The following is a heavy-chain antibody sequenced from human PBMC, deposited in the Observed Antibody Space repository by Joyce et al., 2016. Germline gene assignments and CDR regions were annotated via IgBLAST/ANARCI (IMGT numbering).Heavy chain of an antibody. Sequence: QVQLVQSGAEVKKPGASVKVSCKASGYTFTNFGINWVRQAPGQGLEWLVWMTPNSGNTGYAQNFQGRVTMTRDTSISAAYMELSSLRSEDTAVYFCARNKYGTGDFDFWGQGTPVTVSS. CDR1: GYTFTNFG. V-gene: IGHV1-8*01. CDR2: MTPNSGNT. D-gene: IGHD1-1*01. CDR3: ARNKYGTGDFDF. J-gene: IGHJ4*02.